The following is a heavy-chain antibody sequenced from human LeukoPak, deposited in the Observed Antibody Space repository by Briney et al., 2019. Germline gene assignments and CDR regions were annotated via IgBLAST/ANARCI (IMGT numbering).Heavy chain of an antibody. CDR1: GYSFTSYW. J-gene: IGHJ4*02. D-gene: IGHD1-26*01. CDR2: IYPGDSDT. Sequence: GESLKISCKGSGYSFTSYWIGWVRQMPGKGLEWMGIIYPGDSDTRYSPSFQGQVTIPADKSISTAYLRWSSLKASDTAMYYCARRNSGSFGLAEEIDYWGQGTLVTVSS. V-gene: IGHV5-51*01. CDR3: ARRNSGSFGLAEEIDY.